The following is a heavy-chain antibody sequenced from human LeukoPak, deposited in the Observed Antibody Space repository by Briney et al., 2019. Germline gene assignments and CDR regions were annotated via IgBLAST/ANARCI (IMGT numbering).Heavy chain of an antibody. CDR2: IWYDGSNK. CDR3: ARDIAARPIYYFDY. J-gene: IGHJ4*02. Sequence: GGSLRLSCAASGFTFSSYGMHWVRQAPGKGLEWVAVIWYDGSNKYYADSVKGRSTISRDNSKNTLYLQMNSLRAEDTAVYYCARDIAARPIYYFDYWGQGTLVTVSS. V-gene: IGHV3-33*01. CDR1: GFTFSSYG. D-gene: IGHD6-6*01.